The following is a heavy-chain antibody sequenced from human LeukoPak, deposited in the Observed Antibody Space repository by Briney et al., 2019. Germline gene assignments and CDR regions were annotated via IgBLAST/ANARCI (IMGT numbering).Heavy chain of an antibody. CDR3: ARGPPRGKYYYMDV. V-gene: IGHV3-13*01. Sequence: GGSLRLSCAASGFTFSSFDMRWVRQPTGQGLEWVSTIGTASDTYYPGSMEGRFTLSRDNAKNSLYLQMNSLTAGDTAVYYCARGPPRGKYYYMDVWGKGTTVTVSS. D-gene: IGHD1-1*01. CDR1: GFTFSSFD. J-gene: IGHJ6*03. CDR2: IGTASDT.